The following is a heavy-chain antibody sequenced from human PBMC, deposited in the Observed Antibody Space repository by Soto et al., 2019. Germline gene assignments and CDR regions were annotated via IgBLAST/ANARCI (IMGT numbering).Heavy chain of an antibody. V-gene: IGHV4-31*03. CDR2: IFHSGDT. J-gene: IGHJ2*01. CDR3: ARAPRRIRAWFFDL. CDR1: GGSINTGDYY. Sequence: QEHLEESGPGLVKPSQTLSLTCTLSGGSINTGDYYWNWLRQHPGKGLEWIGYIFHSGDTYYNPSLESRLTISIDTSNNHFSLELHSATAADTAVYFCARAPRRIRAWFFDLWGRGSLVTVSS.